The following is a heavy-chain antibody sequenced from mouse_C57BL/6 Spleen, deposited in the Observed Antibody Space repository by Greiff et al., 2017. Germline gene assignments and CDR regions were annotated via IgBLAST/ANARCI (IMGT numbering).Heavy chain of an antibody. CDR3: ARDDYGSSSFAY. V-gene: IGHV3-1*01. J-gene: IGHJ3*01. CDR1: GYSITSGYD. D-gene: IGHD1-1*01. Sequence: DVQLQESGPGMVKPSQSLSLTCTVTGYSITSGYDWHWIRHFPGNKLEWMGYISYSGSTNYNPSLKSRISITHDTSKNHFFLKLNSVTTEDTATYYCARDDYGSSSFAYWGQGTLVTVSA. CDR2: ISYSGST.